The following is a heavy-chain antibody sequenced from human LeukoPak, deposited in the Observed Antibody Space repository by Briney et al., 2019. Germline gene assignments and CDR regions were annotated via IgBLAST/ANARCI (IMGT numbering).Heavy chain of an antibody. CDR2: ISSGSGHI. Sequence: GGSLRLSCAASGFTFSSYSMNWVRQAPGKGLEWVSSISSGSGHIYYADSMKGRFTISRDNAKSSLYLQMNSLRVEDTAVYYCARGDGYFTYWGQGTLVTVSS. V-gene: IGHV3-21*01. CDR3: ARGDGYFTY. J-gene: IGHJ4*02. CDR1: GFTFSSYS.